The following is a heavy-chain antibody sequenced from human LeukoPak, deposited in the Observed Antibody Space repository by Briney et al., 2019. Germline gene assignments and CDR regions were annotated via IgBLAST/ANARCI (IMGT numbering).Heavy chain of an antibody. CDR1: GGSFSGYY. D-gene: IGHD3-3*01. CDR3: ARWLGEVITTTSPGGGDSPAYYYYGMDV. Sequence: PSETLSLTGAGYGGSFSGYYWSWIRQPPGKGLEGSGEINHSGSNNDNPSLKSRVTISVDTSKNQFSLKLSSVTAADTAVYYCARWLGEVITTTSPGGGDSPAYYYYGMDVWGQGTTVTVSS. V-gene: IGHV4-34*01. CDR2: INHSGSN. J-gene: IGHJ6*02.